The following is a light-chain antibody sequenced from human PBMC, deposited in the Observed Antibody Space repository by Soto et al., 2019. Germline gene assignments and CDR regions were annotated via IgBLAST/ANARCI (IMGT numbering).Light chain of an antibody. Sequence: EIVLTQSPAILSLSPGDRATLSCRASQSVGTHLAWYQQKPGQAPRLLIYDTSNRASGVPARFSGSGSGTEFTLTISSLQSEDFAVYYCQQYNNWAGTFGQGTKVDIK. CDR2: DTS. V-gene: IGKV3D-15*01. CDR1: QSVGTH. CDR3: QQYNNWAGT. J-gene: IGKJ1*01.